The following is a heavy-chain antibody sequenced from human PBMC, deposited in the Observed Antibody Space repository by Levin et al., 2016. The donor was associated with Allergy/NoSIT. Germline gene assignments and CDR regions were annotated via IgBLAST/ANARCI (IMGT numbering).Heavy chain of an antibody. CDR2: IYASGRT. CDR1: GDSVTSNGYY. CDR3: ARGRTTDACFDS. V-gene: IGHV4-61*02. J-gene: IGHJ4*02. Sequence: SETLSLTCSVSGDSVTSNGYYWSWIRQSAGQGLEWIGRIYASGRTNYNDALNGRVAISIDTSNNHFSLSLSSVTAADTAVFYCARGRTTDACFDSWGRGVLVTVSS. D-gene: IGHD1-1*01.